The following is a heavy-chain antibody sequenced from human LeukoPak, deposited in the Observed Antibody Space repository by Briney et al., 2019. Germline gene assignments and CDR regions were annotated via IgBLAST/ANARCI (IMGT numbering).Heavy chain of an antibody. J-gene: IGHJ6*03. V-gene: IGHV3-23*01. CDR2: ILDSGYST. CDR3: AKLGGHPLHNYYVGV. CDR1: GFTFSSYA. Sequence: GGSLRLSCAASGFTFSSYAMSWVRQAPGKGLEWVSGILDSGYSTYYANSVRGRFTISRDNSNNTLYLQMNSLRAEDTAVYYCAKLGGHPLHNYYVGVWGKGTTVAVSS. D-gene: IGHD3-16*01.